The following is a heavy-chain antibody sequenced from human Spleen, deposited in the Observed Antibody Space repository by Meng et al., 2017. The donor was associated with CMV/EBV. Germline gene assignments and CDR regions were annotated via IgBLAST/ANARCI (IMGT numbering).Heavy chain of an antibody. CDR3: AGVGAYWRKDF. D-gene: IGHD1-1*01. V-gene: IGHV4-59*01. CDR1: GGSITTYY. CDR2: IYYSGST. J-gene: IGHJ4*02. Sequence: SETLSLTCTVSGGSITTYYWSWIRQPPEKGLEWIGYIYYSGSTNYNPSLKNRLSISVDTSMNQFSLRLSSVTAADTAVYYCAGVGAYWRKDFWGQGTLVTVSS.